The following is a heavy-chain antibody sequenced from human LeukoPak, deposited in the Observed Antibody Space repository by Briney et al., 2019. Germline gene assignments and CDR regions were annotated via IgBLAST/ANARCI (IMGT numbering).Heavy chain of an antibody. Sequence: SETLSLTCTVSGYSISSGYYWGWIRQPPGKGLEWIGSIYHSGSTYYNPSLKSRVTISVDTSKNQFSLKLSSVTAADTAVYYCARVAVGATMDSIYYYYYYMDVWGKGTTVTVSS. CDR2: IYHSGST. CDR1: GYSISSGYY. D-gene: IGHD1-26*01. V-gene: IGHV4-38-2*02. J-gene: IGHJ6*03. CDR3: ARVAVGATMDSIYYYYYYMDV.